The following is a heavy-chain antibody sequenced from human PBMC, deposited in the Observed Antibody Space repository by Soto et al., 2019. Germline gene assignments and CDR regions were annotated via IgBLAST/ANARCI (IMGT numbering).Heavy chain of an antibody. CDR2: INHSGST. J-gene: IGHJ6*02. Sequence: SETLSLTCAVYGGSFSAYYWSWIRQPPGKGLEWIGEINHSGSTNYNPSVKSRVTISVDTSKNQFSLKLSSVTAADTAVYYCARGAWGPAAIADHEYYYGMDVWGQGTTVTVSS. CDR3: ARGAWGPAAIADHEYYYGMDV. D-gene: IGHD2-2*01. CDR1: GGSFSAYY. V-gene: IGHV4-34*01.